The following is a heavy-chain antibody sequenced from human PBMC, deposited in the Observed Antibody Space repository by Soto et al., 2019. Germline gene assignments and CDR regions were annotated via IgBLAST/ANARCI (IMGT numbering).Heavy chain of an antibody. J-gene: IGHJ4*02. CDR2: IYYSGCT. D-gene: IGHD6-19*01. V-gene: IGHV4-39*01. CDR3: ARGTPSGWYGWILFDY. CDR1: GGSLSSSSYY. Sequence: LQLQESGPGLVKPSETLSLTCTVAGGSLSSSSYYWGWIRQPPGKGLEWIGSIYYSGCTYYSPSLKLRLTIHVDMSQNQFYLQSGSVTAADTAVYDCARGTPSGWYGWILFDYWVQGTLVTVSS.